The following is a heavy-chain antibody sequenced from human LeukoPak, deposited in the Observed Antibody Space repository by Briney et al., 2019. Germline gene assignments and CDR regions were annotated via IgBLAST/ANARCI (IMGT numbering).Heavy chain of an antibody. D-gene: IGHD1/OR15-1a*01. J-gene: IGHJ3*02. V-gene: IGHV1-24*01. Sequence: GASVKVSCKVSGYTLTELSMHWVRQAPGKGLEWMGGFDPEDGETIYAQKFQGRVTMTEDTSTDTAYMELSSLRSEDTAVYYCATLKQEADRGFTDAFDIWGQGTMVTVSS. CDR3: ATLKQEADRGFTDAFDI. CDR1: GYTLTELS. CDR2: FDPEDGET.